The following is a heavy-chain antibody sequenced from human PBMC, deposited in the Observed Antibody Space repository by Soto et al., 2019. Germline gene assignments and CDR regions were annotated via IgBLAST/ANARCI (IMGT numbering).Heavy chain of an antibody. J-gene: IGHJ4*02. Sequence: QVQLQESGPGLVKPSETLSLTCIVYCGSMSGHYWSCIRQPPGKGLAWIGYIYYNGNTAYKPSLRSRVTISIDTSKNQFSLRLNSMTAADTAVYYCARGGWSLDYWGQGTLVTVSS. CDR3: ARGGWSLDY. V-gene: IGHV4-59*11. CDR2: IYYNGNT. D-gene: IGHD6-19*01. CDR1: CGSMSGHY.